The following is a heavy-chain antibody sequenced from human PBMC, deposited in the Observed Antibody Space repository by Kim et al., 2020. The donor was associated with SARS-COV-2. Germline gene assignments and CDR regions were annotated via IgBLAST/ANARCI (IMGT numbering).Heavy chain of an antibody. CDR2: IWYDGSNK. D-gene: IGHD1-20*01. J-gene: IGHJ5*02. V-gene: IGHV3-33*06. CDR3: AKDSHPPITPNWFDP. CDR1: GFTFSSYG. Sequence: GGSLRLSCAASGFTFSSYGMHWVRQAPGKGLEWVAVIWYDGSNKYYADSVKGRFTISRDNSKNTLYLQMNSLRAEDTAVYYCAKDSHPPITPNWFDPWGQGTLVTVSS.